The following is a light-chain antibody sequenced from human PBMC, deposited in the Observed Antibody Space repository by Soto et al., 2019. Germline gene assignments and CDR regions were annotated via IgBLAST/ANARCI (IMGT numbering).Light chain of an antibody. V-gene: IGKV4-1*01. J-gene: IGKJ2*03. CDR2: WAS. CDR1: QSVLYSSNNMNY. CDR3: LQHYNTPPYS. Sequence: SLAVSLGERATINCKSSQSVLYSSNNMNYLSWYQQKPGQPPKLLIYWASTRESGVPDRFSGSGSGTDFTLTISSVQAEDVAVYYCLQHYNTPPYSFGQGTKLEIK.